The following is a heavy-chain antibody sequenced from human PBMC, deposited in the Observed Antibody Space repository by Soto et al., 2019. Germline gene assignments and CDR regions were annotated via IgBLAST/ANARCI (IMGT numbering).Heavy chain of an antibody. V-gene: IGHV4-38-2*02. D-gene: IGHD5-12*01. CDR1: GYSISSGYY. CDR2: IYHSGST. Sequence: PSETLSLTCAVSGYSISSGYYWGWIRQPPGKGLEWIGSIYHSGSTYYNPSLKSRVTISVDTSKNQFSLKLSSVTAADTAVYYCAREGSYSAYNFAHGIQLWSFDFWGQGALVTVSS. J-gene: IGHJ4*02. CDR3: AREGSYSAYNFAHGIQLWSFDF.